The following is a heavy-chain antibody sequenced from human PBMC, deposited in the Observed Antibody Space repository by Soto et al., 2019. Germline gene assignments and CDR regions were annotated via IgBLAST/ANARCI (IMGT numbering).Heavy chain of an antibody. CDR1: GFTFSSYW. CDR3: ARVLNGQWYFDY. CDR2: VNTDETRT. Sequence: EVQLVESGGGLVQPGGSLRLSCGASGFTFSSYWMHWVRQTPGKGLVWVAGVNTDETRTSYADSVKGRFTVSRDNAKNTLYLQMNSLRAEDTAVYYCARVLNGQWYFDYWGHGTQVTVSS. J-gene: IGHJ4*01. V-gene: IGHV3-74*01. D-gene: IGHD6-19*01.